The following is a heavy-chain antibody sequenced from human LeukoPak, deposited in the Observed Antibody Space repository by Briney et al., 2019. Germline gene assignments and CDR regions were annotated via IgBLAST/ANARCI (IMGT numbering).Heavy chain of an antibody. J-gene: IGHJ4*02. CDR1: GYTFSSYS. D-gene: IGHD5-24*01. CDR2: ISGSGGST. V-gene: IGHV3-23*01. CDR3: AKLHPFDGYNLN. Sequence: GGSLRLSCAVSGYTFSSYSMNWVRQAPGKGLEWVSAISGSGGSTYYADSVKGRFTISRDNSKNTLYLQMNSLRAEDTAVYYCAKLHPFDGYNLNWGQGTLVTVSS.